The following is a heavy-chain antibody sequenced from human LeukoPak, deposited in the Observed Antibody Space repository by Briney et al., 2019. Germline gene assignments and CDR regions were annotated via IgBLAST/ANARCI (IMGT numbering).Heavy chain of an antibody. CDR1: GFTFSSYS. CDR2: ISSSSSYI. J-gene: IGHJ4*02. V-gene: IGHV3-21*01. Sequence: GGSLRLSCAASGFTFSSYSMNCVRQAPGKGLEGVSSISSSSSYIYYADSVKGRFTISRDNAKNSLYLQMNSLRAEDTAVYYCARETYYYDTSGYYHYYFDYWGQGTLVTVSS. D-gene: IGHD3-22*01. CDR3: ARETYYYDTSGYYHYYFDY.